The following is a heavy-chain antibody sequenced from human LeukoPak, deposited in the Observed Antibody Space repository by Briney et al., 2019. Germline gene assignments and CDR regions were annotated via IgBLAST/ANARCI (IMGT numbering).Heavy chain of an antibody. CDR1: GYTFTGYY. V-gene: IGHV1-2*06. CDR2: INPNSGGT. J-gene: IGHJ5*02. D-gene: IGHD3-22*01. Sequence: ASVKVSCKASGYTFTGYYMHWVRQAPGQGLEWMGRINPNSGGTNYAQKFQGRVTMTRDTSIRTAYMELSRLRSDDTAVYYCARDAESITMIVVAGEFNWFDPWGQGTLVTVSS. CDR3: ARDAESITMIVVAGEFNWFDP.